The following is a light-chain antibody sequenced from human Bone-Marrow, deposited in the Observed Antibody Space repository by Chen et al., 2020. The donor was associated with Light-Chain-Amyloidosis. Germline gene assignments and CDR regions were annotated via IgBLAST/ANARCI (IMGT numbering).Light chain of an antibody. J-gene: IGLJ3*02. Sequence: QSVLTQPPSVSAAPGQKVTISCSGSNSNIGINYVSWYQQLPGTSLKLLIYENNQRPSEIPGRFSGSKSGTSATLGVAGLQTGDEADYYCATWDSSLTVWMFGGGTKLTVL. CDR3: ATWDSSLTVWM. CDR1: NSNIGINY. CDR2: ENN. V-gene: IGLV1-51*02.